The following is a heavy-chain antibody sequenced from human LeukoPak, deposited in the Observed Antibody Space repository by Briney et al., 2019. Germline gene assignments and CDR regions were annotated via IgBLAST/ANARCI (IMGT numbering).Heavy chain of an antibody. CDR2: ITRTSSI. Sequence: GGSLRLSCAASGFTFSSYTMNWVRQSPGKGLEWVSSITRTSSIFYADSVKGRFTISRDNAKNSLYLLMNSLRAEDTAVYYCARVSGTSRVSWGQGTEVTVSS. J-gene: IGHJ5*02. D-gene: IGHD6-25*01. CDR1: GFTFSSYT. CDR3: ARVSGTSRVS. V-gene: IGHV3-69-1*01.